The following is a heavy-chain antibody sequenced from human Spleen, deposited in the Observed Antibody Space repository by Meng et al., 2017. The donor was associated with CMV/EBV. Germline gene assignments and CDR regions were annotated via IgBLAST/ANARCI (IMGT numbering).Heavy chain of an antibody. Sequence: SETLSLTCAVYGGSFSGYYWSWIRQPPGKGLEWIGSIYYSGSTYYNPSLKSRVTISVDTSKNQFSLKLSSVTAADTAVYYCASVRFLEWEWYDYWGQGTLVTVSS. CDR1: GGSFSGYY. D-gene: IGHD3-3*01. V-gene: IGHV4-34*01. J-gene: IGHJ4*02. CDR2: IYYSGST. CDR3: ASVRFLEWEWYDY.